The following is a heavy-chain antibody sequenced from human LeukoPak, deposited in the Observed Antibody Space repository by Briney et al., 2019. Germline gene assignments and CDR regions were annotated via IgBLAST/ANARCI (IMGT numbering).Heavy chain of an antibody. V-gene: IGHV5-51*01. J-gene: IGHJ4*02. CDR2: IYPGDSDT. D-gene: IGHD2-21*01. Sequence: GESLKISCKGSGYSFATYWIGWVRQMPEKGLEWMGIIYPGDSDTRYSPSFQGQVTISADKSISTAFPQWSSLKASDTAMYYCARRGYCGGDCYSDYWGQGTLVTVSS. CDR3: ARRGYCGGDCYSDY. CDR1: GYSFATYW.